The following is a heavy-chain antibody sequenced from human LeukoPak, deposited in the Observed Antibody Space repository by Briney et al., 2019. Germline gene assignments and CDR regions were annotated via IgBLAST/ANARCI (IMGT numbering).Heavy chain of an antibody. CDR3: ARGPRFYGGNSRAFDI. Sequence: SETLSLTCAVYGGSFSGYCWSWIRQPPGKGLEWIGEINHSGSTNYNPSLKSRVTISVDTSKNQFSLKLSSVTAADTAVYYCARGPRFYGGNSRAFDIWGQGTMVTVSS. V-gene: IGHV4-34*01. CDR1: GGSFSGYC. CDR2: INHSGST. J-gene: IGHJ3*02. D-gene: IGHD4-23*01.